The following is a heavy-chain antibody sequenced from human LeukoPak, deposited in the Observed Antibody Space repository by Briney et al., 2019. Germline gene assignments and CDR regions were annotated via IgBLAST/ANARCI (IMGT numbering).Heavy chain of an antibody. CDR2: INHSGST. D-gene: IGHD4-17*01. Sequence: SETPSLTCAVYGGSFSGYYWSWIRQPPGKGLEWIGEINHSGSTNYNPSLKSRVTISVDTSKNQFSLKLSSVTAADTAVYYCARGQVHLRSPTYIDNWGQGTLVTVSS. J-gene: IGHJ4*02. CDR3: ARGQVHLRSPTYIDN. CDR1: GGSFSGYY. V-gene: IGHV4-34*01.